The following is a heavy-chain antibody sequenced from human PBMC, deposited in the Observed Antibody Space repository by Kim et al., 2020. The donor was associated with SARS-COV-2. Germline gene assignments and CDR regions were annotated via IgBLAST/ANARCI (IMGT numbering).Heavy chain of an antibody. J-gene: IGHJ4*02. CDR2: IDNHGRAT. Sequence: GGSLRLSCAASGFTLSSNSMNWVRQAPGKGLVWVSLIDNHGRATSYADSVKGRFTTSRDNAKNTLYLQMNSLRPEDTAVYYCGTIFYWHFWGQATPVTAS. CDR3: GTIFYWHF. D-gene: IGHD2-8*02. CDR1: GFTLSSNS. V-gene: IGHV3-74*01.